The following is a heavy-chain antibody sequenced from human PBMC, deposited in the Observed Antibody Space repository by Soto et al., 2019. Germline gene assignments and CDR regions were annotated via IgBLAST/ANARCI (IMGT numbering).Heavy chain of an antibody. CDR1: GGSISSNSHY. J-gene: IGHJ3*02. CDR3: ARDGGAAGPWIDAFDI. D-gene: IGHD2-2*03. V-gene: IGHV4-39*02. Sequence: QLQLQESGPGLVKPWETLSLTCTVSGGSISSNSHYWGWIHQPPGKGLEWIASIYYSGSTYYNPSLKSRVTISVDTSKNQFSLKLTSVTAADMAVYYCARDGGAAGPWIDAFDIWGQGTMVTVSS. CDR2: IYYSGST.